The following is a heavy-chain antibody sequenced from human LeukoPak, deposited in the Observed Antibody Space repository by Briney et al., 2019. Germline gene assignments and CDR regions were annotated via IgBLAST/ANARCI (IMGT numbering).Heavy chain of an antibody. Sequence: GGSLRLSCAASGFTFSSYAMGWVRQAPGKGLEWVSTISASGGRTYYADSLKGRFTISRDNSKDTLHLQMNSLKAEDAAVYYCAKEVLSDSRFDYWGQGTLVTVSS. J-gene: IGHJ4*02. V-gene: IGHV3-23*01. CDR2: ISASGGRT. D-gene: IGHD2/OR15-2a*01. CDR1: GFTFSSYA. CDR3: AKEVLSDSRFDY.